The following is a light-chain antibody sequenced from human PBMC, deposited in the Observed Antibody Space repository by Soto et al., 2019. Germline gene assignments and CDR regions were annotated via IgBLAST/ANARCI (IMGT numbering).Light chain of an antibody. CDR2: DVS. CDR1: QSISGR. J-gene: IGKJ4*01. V-gene: IGKV1-5*01. CDR3: QHYDSYPLT. Sequence: DIQMTQSPSTLSASVGDRVTITCRASQSISGRLAWCQQKPGKAPKLLIYDVSSLESGVPSRFSGSGSETEFTLTISSLQADDFASYYCQHYDSYPLTFGGGTKVEIK.